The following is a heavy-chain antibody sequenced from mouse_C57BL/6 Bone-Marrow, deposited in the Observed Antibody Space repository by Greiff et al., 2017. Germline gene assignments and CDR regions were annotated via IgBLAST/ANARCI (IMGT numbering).Heavy chain of an antibody. CDR3: ARFYYGNYYAMDY. CDR2: IHPNSGST. V-gene: IGHV1-64*01. J-gene: IGHJ4*01. D-gene: IGHD2-1*01. CDR1: GYTFTSYW. Sequence: QVQLHQPGAELVKPGASVKLSCKASGYTFTSYWMHWVKQRPGQGLEWIGMIHPNSGSTNYNEKFKSKATLTVDKSSSTAYMQRSSLTSEDSAVYYCARFYYGNYYAMDYWGQGTSVTVSS.